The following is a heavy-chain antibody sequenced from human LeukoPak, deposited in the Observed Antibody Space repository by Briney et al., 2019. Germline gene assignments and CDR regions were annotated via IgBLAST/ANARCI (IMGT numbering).Heavy chain of an antibody. V-gene: IGHV3-9*01. J-gene: IGHJ6*02. Sequence: PGGSLRLSCAASGFTFNSYGMSWVRQAPGKGLEWVSGISLDTDRIGYADSVRGRFTVSRDNNKNSVYLQMNSLTPEDSALYFCVKDVTPGGADVWGQGTTVTVS. CDR3: VKDVTPGGADV. D-gene: IGHD2-21*01. CDR2: ISLDTDRI. CDR1: GFTFNSYG.